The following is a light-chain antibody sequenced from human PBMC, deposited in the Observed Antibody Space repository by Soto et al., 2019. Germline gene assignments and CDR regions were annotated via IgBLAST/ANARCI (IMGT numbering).Light chain of an antibody. CDR2: AAS. J-gene: IGKJ3*01. CDR3: QQSDSTPVT. V-gene: IGKV1-39*01. CDR1: QSISSY. Sequence: EIQMTQSPSSLSSSVGDRATITCRASQSISSYLYWYQQKPGNAPTLLIYAASSLQSGVPSRFSGSGSGTDFTLTISSLQPEDFATYYCQQSDSTPVTFGPGTKVDIK.